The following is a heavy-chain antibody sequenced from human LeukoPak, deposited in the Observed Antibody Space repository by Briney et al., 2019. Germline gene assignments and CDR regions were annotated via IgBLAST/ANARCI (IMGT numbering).Heavy chain of an antibody. CDR2: IYYSGRT. V-gene: IGHV4-59*08. J-gene: IGHJ3*02. D-gene: IGHD3-22*01. Sequence: PSETLSLTCTVSGVSITGHYWSWIRQSPGIALEWIGFIYYSGRTRYNPSLHSRVTISADTSKNHLSLKLTSVTAADTAIYYCARLLDNDSSGDPDTFDMWGQGIQVTVSS. CDR1: GVSITGHY. CDR3: ARLLDNDSSGDPDTFDM.